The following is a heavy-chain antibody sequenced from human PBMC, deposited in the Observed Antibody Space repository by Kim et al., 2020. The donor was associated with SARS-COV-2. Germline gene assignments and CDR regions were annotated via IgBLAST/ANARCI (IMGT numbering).Heavy chain of an antibody. Sequence: STNHNPSLKSRVTISVDTSKNRFSLKLSSVTAADTAVYYCARVRGAFDIWGQGTMVTVSS. J-gene: IGHJ3*02. V-gene: IGHV4-59*01. CDR2: ST. CDR3: ARVRGAFDI.